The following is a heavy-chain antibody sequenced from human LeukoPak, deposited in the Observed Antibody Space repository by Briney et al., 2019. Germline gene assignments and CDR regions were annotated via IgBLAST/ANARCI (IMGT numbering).Heavy chain of an antibody. J-gene: IGHJ2*01. V-gene: IGHV1-18*01. D-gene: IGHD3-3*01. CDR1: GYTFTSYG. Sequence: ASVKVSCKASGYTFTSYGISWVRQAPGQGLEWMGWISAYNGNTNCAQKLQGRVTMTTDTSTSTAYMELRSLRSDDTAVYYCARDSTAYYDFWSGYPYWYFDLWGRGTLVTVSS. CDR3: ARDSTAYYDFWSGYPYWYFDL. CDR2: ISAYNGNT.